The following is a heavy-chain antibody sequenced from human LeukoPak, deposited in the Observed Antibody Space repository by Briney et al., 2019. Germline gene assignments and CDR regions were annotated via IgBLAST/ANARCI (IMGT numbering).Heavy chain of an antibody. CDR1: GGSISSYY. D-gene: IGHD6-19*01. J-gene: IGHJ5*02. CDR3: ARLPDSSGWYNWFDP. V-gene: IGHV4-59*01. CDR2: IYYSGST. Sequence: SETLSLTCTVSGGSISSYYWSWIRQPPGKGLEWIGYIYYSGSTNYNPSLKSRVTISVDTSKNQFSLKLSSVTAADTAVYYCARLPDSSGWYNWFDPWGQGTLVSVSS.